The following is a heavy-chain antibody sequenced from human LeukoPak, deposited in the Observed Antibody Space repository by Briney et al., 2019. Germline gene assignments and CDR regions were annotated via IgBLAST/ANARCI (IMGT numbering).Heavy chain of an antibody. D-gene: IGHD3-22*01. CDR2: ISWNSGSI. V-gene: IGHV3-9*01. Sequence: GGSLRLSCAASGFTFDDYAMHWVRHAPGKGLEWVSGISWNSGSIGYADSVKGRFTISRDNAKNSLYLQMNSLRAEDTALYYCAKAYYYDSSGYYYSEFDYWGQGTLVTVSS. CDR1: GFTFDDYA. CDR3: AKAYYYDSSGYYYSEFDY. J-gene: IGHJ4*02.